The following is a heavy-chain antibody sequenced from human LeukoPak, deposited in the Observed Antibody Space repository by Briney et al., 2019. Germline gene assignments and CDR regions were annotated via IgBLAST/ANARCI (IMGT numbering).Heavy chain of an antibody. V-gene: IGHV4-61*08. J-gene: IGHJ4*02. D-gene: IGHD4-17*01. Sequence: SETLSLTCTVSGGSISSGGYYWSWIRQHPGKGLEWIGYIYYSGSTNYNPSLKSRVTISVDTSKNQFSLKLSSVTAADTAVYYCARDEHGDFQGFDYWGQGTRVTVSS. CDR2: IYYSGST. CDR3: ARDEHGDFQGFDY. CDR1: GGSISSGGYY.